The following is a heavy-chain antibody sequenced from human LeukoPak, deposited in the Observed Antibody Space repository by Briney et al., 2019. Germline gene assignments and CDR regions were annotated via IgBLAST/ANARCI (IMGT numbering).Heavy chain of an antibody. J-gene: IGHJ1*01. CDR3: ARDRMSRAPTYFHH. V-gene: IGHV3-43*02. D-gene: IGHD2-2*01. CDR1: GFTFDEFG. Sequence: PGGSLRLSCAASGFTFDEFGMHWVRQAPGKGLEWVSLVSGDGGRTDYADSVKGRFTISRDNRKNSLYLQMDSLTAEDTAFYFCARDRMSRAPTYFHHWGQGTLVTVSA. CDR2: VSGDGGRT.